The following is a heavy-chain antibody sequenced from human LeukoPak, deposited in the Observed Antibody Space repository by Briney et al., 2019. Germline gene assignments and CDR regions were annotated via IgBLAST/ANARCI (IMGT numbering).Heavy chain of an antibody. V-gene: IGHV4-39*07. D-gene: IGHD2-15*01. J-gene: IGHJ5*02. CDR1: GGSISSSGHS. CDR3: AGEPGYCSGGSCYGGWFDP. CDR2: IYYTGRT. Sequence: SETLSLTCTVSGGSISSSGHSWGWIRQPPGKGLEWTGTIYYTGRTYYNPSLKSRVTISGDTSKNQFSLRLSSVTAADTAVYYCAGEPGYCSGGSCYGGWFDPWGQGTLVTVSS.